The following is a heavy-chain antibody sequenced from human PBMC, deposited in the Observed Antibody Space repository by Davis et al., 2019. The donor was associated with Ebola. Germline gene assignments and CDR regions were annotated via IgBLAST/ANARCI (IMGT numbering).Heavy chain of an antibody. J-gene: IGHJ6*02. CDR3: AKDQAIHYGMDV. CDR1: GFTFSTYA. Sequence: GGSLRLSCAASGFTFSTYAMNWVRQAPGKGLEWVSYMSHSSNTIYYADSVKGRFTISRDNAKNSLFLQMNSLRAEDTAVYYCAKDQAIHYGMDVWGQGTTVTVSS. CDR2: MSHSSNTI. D-gene: IGHD2-2*01. V-gene: IGHV3-48*01.